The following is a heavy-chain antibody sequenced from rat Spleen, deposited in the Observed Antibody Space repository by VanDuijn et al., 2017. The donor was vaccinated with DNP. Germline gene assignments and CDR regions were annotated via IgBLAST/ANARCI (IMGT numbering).Heavy chain of an antibody. D-gene: IGHD4-3*01. CDR2: ISTSCGST. CDR3: ESHPSSGYGY. Sequence: EVQLVESGGGLVQPGRSMKLSCAASGFTFSNYYMAWVRQAPTKGLEWVAAISTSCGSTYYRDSVKGRFPVSRDNAKSTLYLQMDSLRSEDTAIYYCESHPSSGYGYWGQGVMVTVSS. V-gene: IGHV5-25*01. CDR1: GFTFSNYY. J-gene: IGHJ2*01.